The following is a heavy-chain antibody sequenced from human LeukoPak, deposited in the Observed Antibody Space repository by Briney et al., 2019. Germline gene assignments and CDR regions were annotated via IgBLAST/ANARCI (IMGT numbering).Heavy chain of an antibody. J-gene: IGHJ4*02. V-gene: IGHV3-23*01. CDR3: AKSPSTRGLSD. Sequence: GGSLRLSCAASGFTFSSYAMNWVRQAPGKGLEWVSTISGSGGSTYYADSVKGRFTISRDNSKNTLYLQMDSLRAEDTAVYYCAKSPSTRGLSDWGQGTLVTVSS. D-gene: IGHD3-10*01. CDR2: ISGSGGST. CDR1: GFTFSSYA.